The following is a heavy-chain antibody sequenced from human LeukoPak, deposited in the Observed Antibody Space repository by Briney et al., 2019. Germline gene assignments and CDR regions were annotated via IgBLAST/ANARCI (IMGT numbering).Heavy chain of an antibody. Sequence: PGGSLRLSCAASGFTFSRTYMAWVRQAPGKGLEWVSNLYTDGKTYYTDSGEGRFTISRAEFPNTLGFKMNFLRAEATAVYFCAKTRSTMRDVAFETRGHGSLVTV. CDR2: LYTDGKT. D-gene: IGHD5/OR15-5a*01. V-gene: IGHV3-53*01. CDR3: AKTRSTMRDVAFET. J-gene: IGHJ3*02. CDR1: GFTFSRTY.